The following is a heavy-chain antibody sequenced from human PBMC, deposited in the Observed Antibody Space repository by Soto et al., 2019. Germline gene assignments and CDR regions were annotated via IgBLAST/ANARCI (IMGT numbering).Heavy chain of an antibody. J-gene: IGHJ3*02. CDR3: ARDMGSSGDYAPVDAFDI. Sequence: QVQLQESGPGLVKPSQTLSLTCTVSGGSISSGGYYWSWIRQHPGKGLEWIGYIYYSGSTYYNPSLESRVTISVDTSKNQFSLKLSSVTAADTAVYYCARDMGSSGDYAPVDAFDIWGQGTMVTVSS. CDR1: GGSISSGGYY. D-gene: IGHD4-17*01. CDR2: IYYSGST. V-gene: IGHV4-31*03.